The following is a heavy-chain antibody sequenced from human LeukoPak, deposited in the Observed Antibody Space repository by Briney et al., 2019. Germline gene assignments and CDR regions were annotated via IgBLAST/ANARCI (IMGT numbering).Heavy chain of an antibody. Sequence: PGGSLRLSCAASGFTVSTKYMTWVRQAPGKGLEGVSIIYSGGSTYYVDSVKGRFTISRDNSKNTLYLQMNSLRDEDTAVYYCARGTGDVGAFDIWGQGTMVTVSS. D-gene: IGHD7-27*01. CDR3: ARGTGDVGAFDI. CDR1: GFTVSTKY. V-gene: IGHV3-66*01. CDR2: IYSGGST. J-gene: IGHJ3*02.